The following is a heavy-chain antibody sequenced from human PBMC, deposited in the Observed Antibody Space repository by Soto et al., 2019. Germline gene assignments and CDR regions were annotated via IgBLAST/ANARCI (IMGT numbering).Heavy chain of an antibody. CDR1: GGSISSGGYY. D-gene: IGHD6-25*01. CDR2: IYYSGST. CDR3: AREAAGILNWFDP. J-gene: IGHJ5*02. Sequence: SETLSLTCTVSGGSISSGGYYWNWIRQHPGKGLEWIGYIYYSGSTYYNPSLKSRVTISVDTSKNQFSLKLSSVTAADTAVYYCAREAAGILNWFDPWGQGTLVTVS. V-gene: IGHV4-31*03.